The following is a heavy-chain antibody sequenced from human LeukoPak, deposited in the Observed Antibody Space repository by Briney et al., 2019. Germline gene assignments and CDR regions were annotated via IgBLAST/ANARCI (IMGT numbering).Heavy chain of an antibody. CDR1: GGTFSSYT. Sequence: ASVKVSCKASGGTFSSYTISWVRQAPGQGLEWMGRIIPILGIANYAQKFQGRVTITADKSTSTAYMELSSLRSEDTAVYYCAGELLSEQYYYYYYYMDVWGNGTTVTVSS. D-gene: IGHD2-2*01. CDR2: IIPILGIA. J-gene: IGHJ6*03. CDR3: AGELLSEQYYYYYYYMDV. V-gene: IGHV1-69*02.